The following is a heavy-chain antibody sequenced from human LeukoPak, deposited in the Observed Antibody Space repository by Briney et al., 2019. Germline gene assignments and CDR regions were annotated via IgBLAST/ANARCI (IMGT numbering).Heavy chain of an antibody. J-gene: IGHJ4*02. CDR2: INNSGGST. CDR3: ARGGRQGTGDY. D-gene: IGHD1-14*01. Sequence: GGSLRLSCAASGFAFSSYAMTWVRQAPGKGLVWVSLINNSGGSTFYADSVKGRFTISRDNSKNTLYLQMNSLRAEDTAVYYCARGGRQGTGDYWGQGTLATVSS. CDR1: GFAFSSYA. V-gene: IGHV3-23*01.